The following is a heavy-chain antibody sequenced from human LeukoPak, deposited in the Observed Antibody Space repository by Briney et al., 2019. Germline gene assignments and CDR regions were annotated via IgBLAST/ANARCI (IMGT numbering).Heavy chain of an antibody. D-gene: IGHD6-19*01. CDR3: ARPTSSGWYSH. CDR2: ITGSSSTI. CDR1: GFTFSDYN. J-gene: IGHJ3*01. V-gene: IGHV3-48*01. Sequence: HAGGSPRLSCAASGFTFSDYNMNWVRQAPGKGLEWVSYITGSSSTIFYADSVKGRFTISRDNAKNSLYLQMNSLRAEDTAVYYCARPTSSGWYSHWGQGTMVTVSS.